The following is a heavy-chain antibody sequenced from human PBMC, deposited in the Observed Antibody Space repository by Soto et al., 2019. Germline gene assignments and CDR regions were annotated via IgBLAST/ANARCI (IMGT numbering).Heavy chain of an antibody. CDR2: IYHSGST. CDR3: ASRGYYDSSGYFPPYYFDY. J-gene: IGHJ4*02. D-gene: IGHD3-22*01. V-gene: IGHV4-34*01. Sequence: PSETLSLTCAVYGGSFSGYYWSWIRQPPGKGLEWIGEIYHSGSTNYNPSLKSRVTISVDKSKNQFALKLSSVTAADTAVYYCASRGYYDSSGYFPPYYFDYWGQGTLVTVSS. CDR1: GGSFSGYY.